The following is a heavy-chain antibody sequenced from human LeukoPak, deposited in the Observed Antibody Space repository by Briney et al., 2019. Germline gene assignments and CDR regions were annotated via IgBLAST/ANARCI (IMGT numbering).Heavy chain of an antibody. J-gene: IGHJ4*02. V-gene: IGHV3-21*01. CDR1: GFTFSSYS. D-gene: IGHD3-22*01. CDR2: ISSSSSYI. CDR3: ARPFTYYYDSSGYYLD. Sequence: GGSLRLSCAASGFTFSSYSMNWVRQAPGKGLEWVSSISSSSSYIYYADSVKGRFTISRDNAKNSLYLQMDSLRAEDTAVYYCARPFTYYYDSSGYYLDWGQGTLVTVSS.